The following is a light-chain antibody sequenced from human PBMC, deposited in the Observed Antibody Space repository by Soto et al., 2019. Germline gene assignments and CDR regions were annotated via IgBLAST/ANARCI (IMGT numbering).Light chain of an antibody. Sequence: DIVMTQSPDSLAVSLGERATINCKSSQSVLYSSNNQNYLAWYQQKPGQPPKLLIYWASSREYGVPDRFSGRGSGTDFTLTSSSLQAEDVAVYYCQQYYSTPYTFGQGTKLEIK. CDR2: WAS. J-gene: IGKJ2*01. V-gene: IGKV4-1*01. CDR3: QQYYSTPYT. CDR1: QSVLYSSNNQNY.